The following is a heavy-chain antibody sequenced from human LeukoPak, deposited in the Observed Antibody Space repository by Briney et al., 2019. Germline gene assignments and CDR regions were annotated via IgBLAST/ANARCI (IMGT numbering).Heavy chain of an antibody. J-gene: IGHJ4*02. D-gene: IGHD5-12*01. V-gene: IGHV1-18*01. CDR1: GYTFTTYN. CDR2: ISGYNGNT. CDR3: ARVGFTREAWILGDY. Sequence: ASVKVSCKASGYTFTTYNINWVRQAPGQGLEWMGWISGYNGNTNYAQKLQGRVTMTTDTSTSTAYMELRSLKSDDTAVYYCARVGFTREAWILGDYWGQGTLVTVSS.